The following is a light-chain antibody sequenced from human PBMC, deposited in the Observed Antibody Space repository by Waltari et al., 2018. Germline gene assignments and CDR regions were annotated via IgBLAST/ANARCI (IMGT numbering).Light chain of an antibody. Sequence: VLTQSPGTLSLSPGERVTLPCRASQSLTKRYLAWYQQKPGQAPRLLIYGASSRAAGIPDRFSGSGSGTDFTLTISRLEPEDVAVYYCQQYGSSILYTFGQGTKLEIK. V-gene: IGKV3-20*01. CDR1: QSLTKRY. CDR3: QQYGSSILYT. J-gene: IGKJ2*01. CDR2: GAS.